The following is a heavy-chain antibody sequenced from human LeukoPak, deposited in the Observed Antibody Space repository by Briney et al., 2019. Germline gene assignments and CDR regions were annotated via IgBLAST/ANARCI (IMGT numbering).Heavy chain of an antibody. D-gene: IGHD7-27*01. CDR1: GFTFSDYY. Sequence: GGSLRLSCAASGFTFSDYYMSWIRQAPGKGLEWVSYISSSSSTIYYADSVKGRFTISRDNAKNSLYLQMNSLRAEDTAVYYCATEGANWGPPPRYFDYWGQGTLVTVSS. V-gene: IGHV3-11*04. J-gene: IGHJ4*02. CDR2: ISSSSSTI. CDR3: ATEGANWGPPPRYFDY.